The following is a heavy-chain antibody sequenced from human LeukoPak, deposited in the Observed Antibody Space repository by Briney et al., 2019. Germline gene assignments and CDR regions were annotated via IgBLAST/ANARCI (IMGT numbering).Heavy chain of an antibody. V-gene: IGHV3-66*03. CDR3: VKEQGSGSYRTADY. Sequence: GGSLRLSCAASGFVVSDNYMSGGRQAPGQGLEWVSLIYTSGITKYTDSVKGRFTISRDNAKNTLYLQMNTLSAEDTAVYYCVKEQGSGSYRTADYWGQGTLVTVSS. D-gene: IGHD3-10*01. J-gene: IGHJ4*02. CDR1: GFVVSDNY. CDR2: IYTSGIT.